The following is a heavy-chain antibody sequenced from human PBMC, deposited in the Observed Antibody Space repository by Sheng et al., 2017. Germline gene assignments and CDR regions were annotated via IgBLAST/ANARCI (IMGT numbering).Heavy chain of an antibody. CDR2: IYYSGST. CDR3: ARGRGLRMATIGPFDY. D-gene: IGHD5-12*01. CDR1: GGSISSGGYY. J-gene: IGHJ4*02. Sequence: QVQLQESGPGLVKPSQTLSLTCAVSGGSISSGGYYWSWIRQHPGKGLEWIGYIYYSGSTYYNPSLKSRVTISVDTSKNQFSLKLSSVTAADTAVYYCARGRGLRMATIGPFDYWGQGTLVTVSS. V-gene: IGHV4-31*11.